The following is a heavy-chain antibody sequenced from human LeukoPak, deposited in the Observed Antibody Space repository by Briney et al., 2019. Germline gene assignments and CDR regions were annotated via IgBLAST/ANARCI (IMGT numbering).Heavy chain of an antibody. CDR2: ISGSSSST. D-gene: IGHD1-26*01. Sequence: GGSLRLSCAASGFTFSSYAMSWVRQAPGKGLEWVSAISGSSSSTYYAGSVKGRFTVFRDNSKNTVYLQMNSLRADDTAEYYCAKGMGEDGSYFLDYWGQGTLVTVSS. CDR1: GFTFSSYA. J-gene: IGHJ4*02. V-gene: IGHV3-23*01. CDR3: AKGMGEDGSYFLDY.